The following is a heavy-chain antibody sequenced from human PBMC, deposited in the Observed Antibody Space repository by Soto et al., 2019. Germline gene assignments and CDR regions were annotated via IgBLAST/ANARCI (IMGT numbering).Heavy chain of an antibody. CDR1: GFAFGDYY. Sequence: QVQLVESGGDLVKPGGSLRLSCAASGFAFGDYYMTWIRQAPGKGLEWVAYISSTGAYTNYADSVKGRFTISRDNAKKSLYLQMYSLRDEDTAVYYCVRDPSKRAPPDYWGQGTLVTVSS. J-gene: IGHJ4*02. CDR3: VRDPSKRAPPDY. CDR2: ISSTGAYT. V-gene: IGHV3-11*05.